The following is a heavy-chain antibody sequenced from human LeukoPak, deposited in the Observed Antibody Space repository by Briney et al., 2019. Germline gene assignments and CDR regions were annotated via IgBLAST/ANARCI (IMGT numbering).Heavy chain of an antibody. CDR2: IYYSGST. CDR1: GGSISSGDYY. D-gene: IGHD3-22*01. CDR3: ARARYDSSGGNWFDP. V-gene: IGHV4-39*07. J-gene: IGHJ5*02. Sequence: PSETLSLTCTVSGGSISSGDYYWSWIRQPPGKGLEWIGSIYYSGSTYYNPSLKSRVTISVDTSKNQFSLKLSSVTAADTAVYYCARARYDSSGGNWFDPWGQGTLVTVSS.